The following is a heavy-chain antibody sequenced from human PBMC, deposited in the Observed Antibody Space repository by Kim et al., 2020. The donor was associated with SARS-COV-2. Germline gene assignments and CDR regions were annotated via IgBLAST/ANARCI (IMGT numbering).Heavy chain of an antibody. J-gene: IGHJ3*02. CDR3: ASVPETTLAFWDAFDI. CDR1: GFTFSGSA. CDR2: IRSKAYGYAT. D-gene: IGHD1-1*01. V-gene: IGHV3-73*01. Sequence: GGSLRLSCAASGFTFSGSAMHWVRQASGKGLEWVGRIRSKAYGYATAYAASVKGRFTISRDDSKNTAYLQMSSLKTEDTAVYYCASVPETTLAFWDAFDIWGLGTMVTVSS.